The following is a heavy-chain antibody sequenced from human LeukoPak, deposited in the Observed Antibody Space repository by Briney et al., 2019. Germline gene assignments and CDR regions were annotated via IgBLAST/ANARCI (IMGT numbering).Heavy chain of an antibody. Sequence: GGSLRLSCAASGFTFNWMHWVRQAPGKGLVWVSRINRDGSSTNHADSVKGRFTISRDNSKNTLYLQMNSLRPEDTAVYYCARDRVPRDYDILTGYYNRNAFDIWGQGTMVTVSS. V-gene: IGHV3-74*01. CDR2: INRDGSST. D-gene: IGHD3-9*01. CDR1: GFTFNW. J-gene: IGHJ3*02. CDR3: ARDRVPRDYDILTGYYNRNAFDI.